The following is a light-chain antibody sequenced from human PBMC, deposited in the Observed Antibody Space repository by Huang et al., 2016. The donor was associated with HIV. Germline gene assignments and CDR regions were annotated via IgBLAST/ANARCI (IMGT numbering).Light chain of an antibody. CDR3: QQYNNWPPLT. V-gene: IGKV3-15*01. Sequence: EIVMTQSPATLSVSPGDRVTLSCRASQSVSNDLAWYQQKPGQAPRRLIYGASTRATGIPARFSGSGSGTEFTLTISSLQSGDFAVYYCQQYNNWPPLTFGQGTRLDIK. J-gene: IGKJ2*01. CDR1: QSVSND. CDR2: GAS.